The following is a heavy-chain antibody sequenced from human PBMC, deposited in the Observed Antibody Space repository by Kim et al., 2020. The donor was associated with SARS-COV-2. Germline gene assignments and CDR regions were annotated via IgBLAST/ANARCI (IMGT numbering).Heavy chain of an antibody. Sequence: SETLSLTCSVSGGSISTSYYYWGWIRQPPGQGLEWIAIINYSGSTYYNPTLNGRVPIYADTSKNQLSLRLSYVTDADAAVDYCARHLRNGDFDLCGRG. V-gene: IGHV4-39*01. CDR2: INYSGST. D-gene: IGHD1-1*01. J-gene: IGHJ2*01. CDR3: ARHLRNGDFDL. CDR1: GGSISTSYYY.